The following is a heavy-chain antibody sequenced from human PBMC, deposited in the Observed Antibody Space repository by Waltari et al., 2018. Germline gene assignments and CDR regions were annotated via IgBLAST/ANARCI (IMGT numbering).Heavy chain of an antibody. Sequence: QLQLQESGPGLVKPSETLSLTCSVSGGSISSASYYWAWNRQPPGGGLEWIGNINYSGTTYYNPSLQSRVTISADTSKNDFSLKLTSVTAADTAVYYCARQANAGTYGFWGQGTLVTVSS. CDR2: INYSGTT. D-gene: IGHD1-26*01. V-gene: IGHV4-39*01. CDR1: GGSISSASYY. CDR3: ARQANAGTYGF. J-gene: IGHJ4*02.